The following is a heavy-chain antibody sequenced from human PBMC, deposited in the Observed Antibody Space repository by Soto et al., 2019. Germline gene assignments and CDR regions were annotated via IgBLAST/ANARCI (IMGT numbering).Heavy chain of an antibody. CDR2: IDPSDSYT. V-gene: IGHV5-10-1*01. Sequence: GESLKISCNGSGYSFTSYWISWVRQMPGKGLEWMGRIDPSDSYTNYSPSFQGHVTISADKSISTAYLQWSSLKASDTAMYYCARHFYGSDGLDNGMDVWGQGTTVTVSS. D-gene: IGHD3-10*01. CDR1: GYSFTSYW. J-gene: IGHJ6*02. CDR3: ARHFYGSDGLDNGMDV.